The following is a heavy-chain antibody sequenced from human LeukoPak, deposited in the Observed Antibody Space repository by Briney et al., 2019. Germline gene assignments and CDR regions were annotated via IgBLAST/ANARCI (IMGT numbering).Heavy chain of an antibody. CDR3: AKSRRFLEWLPYHDAFDI. CDR1: GFTFSSYG. V-gene: IGHV3-30*02. Sequence: PGGSLRLSCAASGFTFSSYGMHWVRQAPGKGLEWVAFIRYDGSNKYYADSVKGRFTISRDNSKNTLYLQMNSLRAEDTAVYYCAKSRRFLEWLPYHDAFDIWGQGTMVTVSS. J-gene: IGHJ3*02. CDR2: IRYDGSNK. D-gene: IGHD3-3*01.